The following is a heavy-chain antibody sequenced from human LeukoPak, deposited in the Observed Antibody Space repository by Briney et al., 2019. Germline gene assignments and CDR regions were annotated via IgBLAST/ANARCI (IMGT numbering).Heavy chain of an antibody. J-gene: IGHJ2*01. CDR3: ARSGGYCGSTTCHVKYFDL. CDR2: IYYSGST. D-gene: IGHD2-2*01. CDR1: GGSISSSSYY. Sequence: PSETLSLTCTVSGGSISSSSYYWGWIRQPPGKGLEWIGSIYYSGSTYYNPSLRSRVTISLDTSKNQFSLKLSSVTAADTAVYYCARSGGYCGSTTCHVKYFDLWGRGTLVTVSS. V-gene: IGHV4-39*01.